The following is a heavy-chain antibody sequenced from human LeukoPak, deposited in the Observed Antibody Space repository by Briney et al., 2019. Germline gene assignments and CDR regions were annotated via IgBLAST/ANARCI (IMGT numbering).Heavy chain of an antibody. J-gene: IGHJ3*01. CDR2: ISSSSSYI. CDR1: GFTFSSYS. Sequence: GGSLRLSCAASGFTFSSYSMNWVRQAPGKGLEWVSSISSSSSYIYYADSVKGRFTISRDKAKNSLYLQMDRLRAEDTAVYYCARVPGRYAFDFWGQGTMVTVSS. V-gene: IGHV3-21*04. D-gene: IGHD2-15*01. CDR3: ARVPGRYAFDF.